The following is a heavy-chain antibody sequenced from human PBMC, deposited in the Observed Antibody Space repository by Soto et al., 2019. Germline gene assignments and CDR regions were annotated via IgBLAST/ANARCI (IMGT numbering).Heavy chain of an antibody. CDR3: ASSDSSSWTPNWFDP. CDR1: GYTFTSYG. V-gene: IGHV1-18*01. D-gene: IGHD6-13*01. CDR2: ISAYNGNT. Sequence: ASVKVSCKASGYTFTSYGISWVRQAPGQGLEWMGWISAYNGNTNYAQKLQGRVTMTTDTSTSTAYMELRSLRSDGTAVYYCASSDSSSWTPNWFDPWGQGTLVTVSS. J-gene: IGHJ5*02.